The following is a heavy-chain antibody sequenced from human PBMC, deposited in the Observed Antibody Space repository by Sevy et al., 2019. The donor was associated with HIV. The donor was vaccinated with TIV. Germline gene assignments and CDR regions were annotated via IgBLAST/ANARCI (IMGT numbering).Heavy chain of an antibody. D-gene: IGHD3-9*01. CDR3: ARHLRADYDILTGYRGHWFDP. V-gene: IGHV4-39*01. Sequence: SETLSLTCTVSGGSISSSSYYWGWIRQPPGKGLEWIGSIYYSGSTYYNPSLKSRVTISVDTSKNQFSLKLGSVTAADTAVYYCARHLRADYDILTGYRGHWFDPWGQGTLVTVSS. CDR2: IYYSGST. J-gene: IGHJ5*02. CDR1: GGSISSSSYY.